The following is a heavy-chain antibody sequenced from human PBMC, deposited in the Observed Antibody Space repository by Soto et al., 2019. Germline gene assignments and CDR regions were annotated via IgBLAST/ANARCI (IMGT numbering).Heavy chain of an antibody. CDR2: VYYSGTT. J-gene: IGHJ5*02. D-gene: IGHD3-22*01. Sequence: SETLSLTCTVSGGSISSSSYYWGWIRQPPGKRLEWIGSVYYSGTTYYNPSLKSRVTISVDTSKNQFSLKVSSVTAADTAVYYCAREPYYYDSSGYYDPWFDPWGQGTLVTVSS. V-gene: IGHV4-39*02. CDR3: AREPYYYDSSGYYDPWFDP. CDR1: GGSISSSSYY.